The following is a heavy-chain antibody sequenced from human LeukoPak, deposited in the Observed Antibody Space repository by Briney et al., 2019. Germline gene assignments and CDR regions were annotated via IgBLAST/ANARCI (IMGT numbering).Heavy chain of an antibody. CDR2: INSDGSRT. Sequence: GGSLRLSCAASGFTFSSYWMHWVRQAPGKGLVWVSRINSDGSRTSYADSVKGRFTISRDNAKNTLYLQMNSLRAEDTAVYYCARDGDGRFDAFDIWGQGTMVTVSS. D-gene: IGHD7-27*01. V-gene: IGHV3-74*01. J-gene: IGHJ3*02. CDR3: ARDGDGRFDAFDI. CDR1: GFTFSSYW.